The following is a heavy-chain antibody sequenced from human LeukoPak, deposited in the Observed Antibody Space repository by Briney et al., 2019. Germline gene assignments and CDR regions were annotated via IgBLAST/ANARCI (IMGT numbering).Heavy chain of an antibody. CDR1: GGSFSGYY. J-gene: IGHJ2*01. CDR3: ARLSSRYGDYVRNWYFDL. D-gene: IGHD4-17*01. Sequence: SETLSLTCAVYGGSFSGYYWSWIRQPPGKGLEWIGEINHSGSTNYNPSLKSRVTISVDTSKNQFSLKLSSVTAADTAVYYCARLSSRYGDYVRNWYFDLWGRGTLVTVSS. V-gene: IGHV4-34*01. CDR2: INHSGST.